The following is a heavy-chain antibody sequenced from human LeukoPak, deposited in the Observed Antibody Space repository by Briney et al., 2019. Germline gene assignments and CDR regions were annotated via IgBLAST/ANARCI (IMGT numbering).Heavy chain of an antibody. J-gene: IGHJ4*02. CDR1: GYSFTNYC. CDR2: IYPGDSDT. V-gene: IGHV5-51*01. D-gene: IGHD3-10*01. Sequence: GESLKISCKDSGYSFTNYCIGWVRQMPGKGLEWMGIIYPGDSDTRYSPSFQGQVTISADKSIGTAYLQWSSLKASDTAMYYCALPNYGSAPFDYWGQGTLVTVSS. CDR3: ALPNYGSAPFDY.